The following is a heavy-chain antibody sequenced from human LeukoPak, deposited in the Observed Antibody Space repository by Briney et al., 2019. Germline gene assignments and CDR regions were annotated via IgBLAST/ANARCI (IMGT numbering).Heavy chain of an antibody. CDR1: GFTFSSYW. J-gene: IGHJ3*02. V-gene: IGHV3-23*01. D-gene: IGHD3-22*01. Sequence: PGGSLRLSCAASGFTFSSYWMSWVRQAPGKGLEWVSGISGSGTNTYYADSVKGRFTISRDNAKNTLYLQMNSLGAEDTAVYYCAKAIVMVISSNAFDIWGQGTMVTVSS. CDR3: AKAIVMVISSNAFDI. CDR2: ISGSGTNT.